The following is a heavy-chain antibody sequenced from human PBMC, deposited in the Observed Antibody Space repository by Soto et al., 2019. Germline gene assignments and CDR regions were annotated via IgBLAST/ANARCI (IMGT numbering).Heavy chain of an antibody. CDR2: IYPGDSDT. V-gene: IGHV5-51*01. D-gene: IGHD1-1*01. CDR3: ARLAPELDNAVNDY. Sequence: PGESLKISCKGSGYSFTSDWIAWVRQMPGKGLEYMGIIYPGDSDTRYSPSFQGQVTISADKSTSTAYVQWSSLKASDTAMYYCARLAPELDNAVNDYWGQGTLVTVSS. CDR1: GYSFTSDW. J-gene: IGHJ4*02.